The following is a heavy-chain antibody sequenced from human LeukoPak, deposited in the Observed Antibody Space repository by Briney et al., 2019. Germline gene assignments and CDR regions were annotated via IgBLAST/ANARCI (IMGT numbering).Heavy chain of an antibody. V-gene: IGHV1-69*13. CDR2: IIPIFGTA. D-gene: IGHD5-18*01. J-gene: IGHJ4*02. Sequence: ASVKVSCKASGGTFSSYAISWVRQAPGQGLEWMGGIIPIFGTANYAQKFQGRVTITADESTSTAYMELSSLRSEDTAVYYCARDDSGYSYGVDYWGQGTLVTVSS. CDR3: ARDDSGYSYGVDY. CDR1: GGTFSSYA.